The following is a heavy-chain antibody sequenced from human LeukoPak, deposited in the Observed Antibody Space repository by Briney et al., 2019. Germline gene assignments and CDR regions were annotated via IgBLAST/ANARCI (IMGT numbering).Heavy chain of an antibody. J-gene: IGHJ4*02. CDR1: GYTFTSYG. CDR2: ISAYNGNT. D-gene: IGHD3-10*01. V-gene: IGHV1-18*01. Sequence: VASVKVSCKASGYTFTSYGISWVRQAPGQGLEWMGWISAYNGNTNYAQKFQGRVTMTRDTSISTAYMELSRLRSDGTAVYYCARLSWVHYPPDYWGQGTLVTVSS. CDR3: ARLSWVHYPPDY.